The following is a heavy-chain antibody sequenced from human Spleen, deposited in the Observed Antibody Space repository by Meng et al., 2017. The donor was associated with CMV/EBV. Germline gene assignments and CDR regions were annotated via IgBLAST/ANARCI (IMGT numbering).Heavy chain of an antibody. D-gene: IGHD4-11*01. CDR1: GFTFSSYS. CDR2: ISDDSNYI. Sequence: GESLKISCAASGFTFSSYSMHWVRQAPGKGLEWVSSISDDSNYIYYPDSVKGRFTISRDNAQNPLYLQMNSLRADHSAVYFCANLGATATFAYWGQGTLVTAPQ. J-gene: IGHJ4*02. V-gene: IGHV3-21*01. CDR3: ANLGATATFAY.